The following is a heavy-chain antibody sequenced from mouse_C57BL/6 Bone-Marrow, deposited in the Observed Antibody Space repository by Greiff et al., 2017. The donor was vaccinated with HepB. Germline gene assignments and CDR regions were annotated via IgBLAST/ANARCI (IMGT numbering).Heavy chain of an antibody. CDR3: AKKYGNYRYYAMDY. CDR1: GYAFSSYW. J-gene: IGHJ4*01. Sequence: VESGASVKISCKASGYAFSSYWMNWVKQRPGKGLEWIGQIYPGDGDTNYNGKFKGKATLTADKSSSTAYMQLSSLTSEDSAVYFCAKKYGNYRYYAMDYWGQGTSVTVSS. D-gene: IGHD2-10*02. CDR2: IYPGDGDT. V-gene: IGHV1-80*01.